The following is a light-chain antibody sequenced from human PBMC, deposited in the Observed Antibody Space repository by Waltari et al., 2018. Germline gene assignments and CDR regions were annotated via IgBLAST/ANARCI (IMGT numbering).Light chain of an antibody. Sequence: QSALTQPASVSGSPGQSVTISCTGASSDIGRYDIVSWYQQHPGNAPKLIICDVSKRTSRVSDRYSGSKSGNTASLTFSGLQFEDEAAYYCCSYPGNYIWVFGGGTRLTVL. V-gene: IGLV2-23*02. CDR2: DVS. CDR1: SSDIGRYDI. J-gene: IGLJ3*02. CDR3: CSYPGNYIWV.